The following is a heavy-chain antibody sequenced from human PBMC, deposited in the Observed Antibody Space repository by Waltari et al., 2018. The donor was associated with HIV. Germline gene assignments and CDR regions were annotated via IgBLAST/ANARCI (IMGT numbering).Heavy chain of an antibody. Sequence: QVQLPESGPGLVRPPETLSLTCPVSGDSVSSGSYYWKWIRQPPGKGLEWIGHIHNSGSIDYNPSLKSRVTISIDTSKNLFSLKLSSVTAADTAVYYCLRSHGGYWGQGTLVTVSS. CDR2: IHNSGSI. CDR1: GDSVSSGSYY. V-gene: IGHV4-61*01. J-gene: IGHJ4*02. CDR3: LRSHGGY.